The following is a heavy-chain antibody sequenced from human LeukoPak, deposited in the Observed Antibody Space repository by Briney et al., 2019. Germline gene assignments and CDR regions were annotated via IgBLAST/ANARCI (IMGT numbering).Heavy chain of an antibody. CDR3: AIYYGYCGSVSCPNYFDY. D-gene: IGHD2-15*01. V-gene: IGHV3-23*01. CDR2: IRGDGRAT. Sequence: GGSLRLSCAASGVTFSTYAMTWVRQAPGKGLEWVSSIRGDGRATHYADSMKGRFTISRDNSKSMLYLQMNSLRADDSAVYYCAIYYGYCGSVSCPNYFDYWGQGTLVTVSS. CDR1: GVTFSTYA. J-gene: IGHJ4*02.